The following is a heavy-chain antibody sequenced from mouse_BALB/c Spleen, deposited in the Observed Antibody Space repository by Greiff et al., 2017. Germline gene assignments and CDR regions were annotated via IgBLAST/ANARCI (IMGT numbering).Heavy chain of an antibody. CDR2: ISSGSSTI. V-gene: IGHV5-17*02. D-gene: IGHD1-1*02. Sequence: EVHLVESGGGLVQPGGSRKLSCAASGFTFSSFGMHWVRQAPEKGLEWVAYISSGSSTIYYADTVKGRFTISRDNPKNTLFLQMTSLRSEDTAMYYCARWSSGGKRAMDYWGQGTSVTVSS. J-gene: IGHJ4*01. CDR1: GFTFSSFG. CDR3: ARWSSGGKRAMDY.